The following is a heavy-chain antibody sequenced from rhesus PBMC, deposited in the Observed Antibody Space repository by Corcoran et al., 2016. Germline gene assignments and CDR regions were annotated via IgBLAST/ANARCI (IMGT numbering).Heavy chain of an antibody. CDR2: INGSMGST. V-gene: IGHV4-99*02. Sequence: QVQLQESGPGLVKPSETLSLTCAVSGYSISSGYYWGWIRQPPGKGLEYIGYINGSMGSTYHNPSLKRRVTISKDTSKNQVSRKLSSVSAAETAVYYCARDGLRYYNCWSGPERDFDYWGQGGLVTVSS. CDR1: GYSISSGYY. J-gene: IGHJ4*01. D-gene: IGHD3-3*01. CDR3: ARDGLRYYNCWSGPERDFDY.